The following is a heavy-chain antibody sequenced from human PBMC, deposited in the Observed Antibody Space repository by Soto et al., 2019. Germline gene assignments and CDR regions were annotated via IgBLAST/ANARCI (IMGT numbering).Heavy chain of an antibody. CDR1: GGSFSGYY. D-gene: IGHD2-15*01. CDR3: ARDKYCSGGSCRKNWFDP. CDR2: INHSGST. J-gene: IGHJ5*02. Sequence: SETLSLTCAVYGGSFSGYYWSWIRQPPGKGLEWIGEINHSGSTNYNPSLKSRVTISVDTSKNQFSLKLSSVTAADTAVYYCARDKYCSGGSCRKNWFDPWGQGTLVTVSS. V-gene: IGHV4-34*01.